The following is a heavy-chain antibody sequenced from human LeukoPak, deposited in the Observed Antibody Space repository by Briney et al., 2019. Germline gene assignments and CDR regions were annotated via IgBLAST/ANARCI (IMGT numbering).Heavy chain of an antibody. Sequence: PSETLSLTCAVYGGSFSGYYWSWIRQPPGKGLEWIGEINHSGSTKYNPSLTSRVTISVDTSKNQFSLTLSSVTAADTAVYYCARRGYYYDSSGYLPFDYWGQGTLVTVSS. CDR1: GGSFSGYY. J-gene: IGHJ4*02. CDR2: INHSGST. CDR3: ARRGYYYDSSGYLPFDY. V-gene: IGHV4-34*01. D-gene: IGHD3-22*01.